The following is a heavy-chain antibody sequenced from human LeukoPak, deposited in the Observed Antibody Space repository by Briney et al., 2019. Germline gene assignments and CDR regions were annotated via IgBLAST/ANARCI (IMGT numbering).Heavy chain of an antibody. D-gene: IGHD4-17*01. CDR2: IYHSGST. Sequence: PSETLSLTCTVSGYSISSGYYWGWIRQPPGKGLEWIGSIYHSGSTYYNPSLKSRVTISVDTSKNQFSLKLSSVTAADTAVYYCARLLTTVTTFFDYWGQGTLVTVSS. CDR1: GYSISSGYY. V-gene: IGHV4-38-2*02. J-gene: IGHJ4*02. CDR3: ARLLTTVTTFFDY.